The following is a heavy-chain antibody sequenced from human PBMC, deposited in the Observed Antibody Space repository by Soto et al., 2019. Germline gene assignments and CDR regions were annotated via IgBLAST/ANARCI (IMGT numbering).Heavy chain of an antibody. CDR3: GRKPIYHFFAGYYSVVY. CDR2: INHSGTT. CDR1: GGSFSDYY. Sequence: QVQLRQWGAGLLKPSETLSLTCAVFGGSFSDYYWTWIRQPPGKGLEWIGEINHSGTTSYNPSLKGRLTIPVDTSNTHSPLKLGSVTAADTAVYYCGRKPIYHFFAGYYSVVYWGQGTLVTVSS. J-gene: IGHJ4*02. V-gene: IGHV4-34*01. D-gene: IGHD3-9*01.